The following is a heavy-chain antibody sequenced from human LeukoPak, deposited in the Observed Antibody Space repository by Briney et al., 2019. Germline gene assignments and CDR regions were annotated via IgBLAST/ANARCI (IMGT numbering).Heavy chain of an antibody. CDR2: IYYSGST. V-gene: IGHV4-39*07. CDR3: ARDVGSSGIKV. D-gene: IGHD3-22*01. Sequence: SSETLSLTCTVSGGSISSSSYYRGWIRQPPGKGLEWIGSIYYSGSTYYNPSLKSRVTISVDTSKNQFSLKLSSVTAADTAVYYCARDVGSSGIKVWGQGTLVTVST. CDR1: GGSISSSSYY. J-gene: IGHJ4*02.